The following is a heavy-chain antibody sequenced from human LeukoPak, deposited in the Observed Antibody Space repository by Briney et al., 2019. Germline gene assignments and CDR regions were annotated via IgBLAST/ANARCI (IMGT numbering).Heavy chain of an antibody. J-gene: IGHJ4*02. V-gene: IGHV4-34*01. CDR2: INHSGST. Sequence: SETLSLACAVYGGSFSGYYWSWIRQPPGKGLEWIGEINHSGSTNYNPSLKSRVTISVDTSKNQFSLKLSSVTAADTAVYYCARDNVDFDYWGQGTLVTVSS. D-gene: IGHD5-12*01. CDR1: GGSFSGYY. CDR3: ARDNVDFDY.